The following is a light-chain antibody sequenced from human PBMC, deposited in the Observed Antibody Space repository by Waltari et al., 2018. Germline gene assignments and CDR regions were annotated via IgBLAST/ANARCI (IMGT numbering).Light chain of an antibody. CDR3: MQGIHLPT. Sequence: EIVLTQSPGTLSLSPGENATLSCRASQSVSNNFLAWYQQNPGHAPRLLIFGASRRATGIPDRFSGSGSGTDFTLKISRVEAEDVGVYYCMQGIHLPTFGQGTKVEIK. V-gene: IGKV3-20*01. J-gene: IGKJ1*01. CDR1: QSVSNNF. CDR2: GAS.